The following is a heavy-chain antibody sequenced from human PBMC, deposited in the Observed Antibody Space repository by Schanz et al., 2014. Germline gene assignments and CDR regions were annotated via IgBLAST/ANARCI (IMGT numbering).Heavy chain of an antibody. V-gene: IGHV1-18*01. J-gene: IGHJ3*02. CDR1: GDTFSSFG. CDR3: TRGGYSYALSAFDI. Sequence: QVQLVQSGAEVKKPGSSVKVSCKASGDTFSSFGINWVRQAPGQGLEWMGWISPYNGNTNYAQKLQGRVTMTTDTSTGTAYMELRSLRSDDTALYYCTRGGYSYALSAFDIWGQGTMVTVSS. D-gene: IGHD5-18*01. CDR2: ISPYNGNT.